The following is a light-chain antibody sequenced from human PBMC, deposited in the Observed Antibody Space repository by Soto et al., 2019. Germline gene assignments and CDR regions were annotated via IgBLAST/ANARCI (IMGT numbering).Light chain of an antibody. Sequence: EIVLTQSPGTLSLSPGERATLSCRASQSVGSSYLAWYQQKPGQAPRLLMYATSSRATGIPDRFSGSGSGKDFTLTISKLEPEDLAVYYCHQFDSSLTFGQGTRVEIK. CDR3: HQFDSSLT. V-gene: IGKV3-20*01. J-gene: IGKJ1*01. CDR2: ATS. CDR1: QSVGSSY.